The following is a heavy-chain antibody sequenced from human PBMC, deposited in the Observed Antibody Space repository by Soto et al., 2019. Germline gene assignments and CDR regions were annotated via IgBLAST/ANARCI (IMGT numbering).Heavy chain of an antibody. CDR2: IYYSGST. Sequence: SETLSLTCTVSGGSISSYYWSWVRQPPGKGLEWIGFIYYSGSTNYNPSLKSRVTISVDASKNQFSPKVSSVTAADTAVYYCARARHTVVPATQYYFDYWGQGTLVTVSS. CDR1: GGSISSYY. V-gene: IGHV4-59*01. CDR3: ARARHTVVPATQYYFDY. D-gene: IGHD2-2*01. J-gene: IGHJ4*02.